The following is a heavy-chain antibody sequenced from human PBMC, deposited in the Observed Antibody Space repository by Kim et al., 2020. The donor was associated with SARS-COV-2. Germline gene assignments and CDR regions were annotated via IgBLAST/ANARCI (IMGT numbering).Heavy chain of an antibody. CDR3: VRGGGYHRLGAVDI. D-gene: IGHD3-22*01. CDR1: GYSFTSYW. V-gene: IGHV5-10-1*01. J-gene: IGHJ3*02. CDR2: IDPSDSYT. Sequence: GESLKISCKGSGYSFTSYWISWVRQMPGKGLEWMGRIDPSDSYTNYSPSFQGHVTISADKSISTAYLQWSNLKASDTAMYYCVRGGGYHRLGAVDIWGQGTMVTVSS.